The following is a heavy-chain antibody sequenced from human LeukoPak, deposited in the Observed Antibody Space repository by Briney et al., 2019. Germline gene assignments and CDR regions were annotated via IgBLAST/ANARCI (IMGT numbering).Heavy chain of an antibody. J-gene: IGHJ1*01. CDR3: ARVYYGDYVKGSDLEYFQH. V-gene: IGHV1-69*13. Sequence: SVKVSCKASGGTFSSYAISWVRRAPGQGLEWMGGIIPIFGTANYAQKFQGRVTITADESTSTAYMELSRLRSDDTAVYYCARVYYGDYVKGSDLEYFQHWGQGTLVTVSS. D-gene: IGHD4-17*01. CDR2: IIPIFGTA. CDR1: GGTFSSYA.